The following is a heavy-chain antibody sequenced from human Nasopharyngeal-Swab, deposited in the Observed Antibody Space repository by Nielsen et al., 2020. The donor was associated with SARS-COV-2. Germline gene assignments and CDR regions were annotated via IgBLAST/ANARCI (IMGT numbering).Heavy chain of an antibody. J-gene: IGHJ5*02. V-gene: IGHV3-30-3*02. Sequence: GGSLRLSCAASGFTFSGYAMHWVRQAPGKGLEWVAVISYDGSNKYYADSVKGRFTISRDNSKNTLYLQMNSLRAEDTAVYYCAKSNSGSYYNGFDPWGQGTLVTVSS. D-gene: IGHD1-26*01. CDR2: ISYDGSNK. CDR3: AKSNSGSYYNGFDP. CDR1: GFTFSGYA.